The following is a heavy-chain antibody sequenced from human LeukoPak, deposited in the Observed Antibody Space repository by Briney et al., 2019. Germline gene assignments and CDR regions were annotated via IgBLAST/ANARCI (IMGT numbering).Heavy chain of an antibody. CDR3: ARGRRYQLLYGAWFDP. V-gene: IGHV4-34*01. CDR1: GRSFSGYY. J-gene: IGHJ5*02. CDR2: INHSGST. D-gene: IGHD2-2*02. Sequence: SETLSLTCAVYGRSFSGYYWSWIRQPPGKGLEWIGEINHSGSTNYNPSLKSRVTISVDTSKNQFSPKLSSVTAADTAVYYCARGRRYQLLYGAWFDPWGQGTLVTVSS.